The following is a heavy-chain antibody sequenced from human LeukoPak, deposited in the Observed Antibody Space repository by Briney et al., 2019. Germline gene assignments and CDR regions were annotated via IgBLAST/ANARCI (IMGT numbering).Heavy chain of an antibody. CDR1: GFTFSSNA. CDR3: AKDISGLVEGDY. D-gene: IGHD3-3*01. V-gene: IGHV3-23*01. Sequence: GGSLRLSCAASGFTFSSNAMSWVRQAPGKGLEWVSAISGSGGSTYYADSVKGRFTISRDNSKNTLYLQMNSLRAEDTAVYYCAKDISGLVEGDYWGQGTLVTVSS. J-gene: IGHJ4*02. CDR2: ISGSGGST.